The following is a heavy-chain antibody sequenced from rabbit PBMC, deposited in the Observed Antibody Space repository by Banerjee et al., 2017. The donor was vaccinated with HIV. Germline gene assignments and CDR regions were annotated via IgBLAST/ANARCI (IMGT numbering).Heavy chain of an antibody. J-gene: IGHJ4*01. CDR3: ARDSDYDTAFNL. CDR1: GFDFSSSA. V-gene: IGHV1S45*01. Sequence: QQQLEESGGGLVKPGGTLTLTCTASGFDFSSSAMCWVRQAPGKGLEWIACIYISGGTTYYTNWAQGRFTISKTSSTTVTLQMTRLTAADTATYFCARDSDYDTAFNLWGPGTLVTVS. D-gene: IGHD6-1*01. CDR2: IYISGGTT.